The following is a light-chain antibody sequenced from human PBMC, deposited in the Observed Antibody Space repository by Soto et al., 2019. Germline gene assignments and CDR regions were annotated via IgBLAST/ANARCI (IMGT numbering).Light chain of an antibody. CDR3: QHSYSSPT. V-gene: IGKV1-39*01. J-gene: IGKJ2*01. CDR2: AAS. CDR1: QNIFTY. Sequence: DIQMTQSPSSLSASVGDRVTITCRASQNIFTYLNWYQQRPGKDPNLLIYAASNLQSGVPSRFSGSGSGTDFTLTISRLQPEDFATYYCQHSYSSPTFGQGTKLEIK.